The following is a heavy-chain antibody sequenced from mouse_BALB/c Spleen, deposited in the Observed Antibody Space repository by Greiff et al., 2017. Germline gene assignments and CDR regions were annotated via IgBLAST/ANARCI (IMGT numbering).Heavy chain of an antibody. CDR2: IDPENGDT. D-gene: IGHD1-1*01. CDR1: GFNIKDYY. V-gene: IGHV14-4*02. Sequence: EVQLQQSGAELVRSGASVKLSCTASGFNIKDYYMHWVKQRPEQGLEWIGWIDPENGDTEYAPKFQGKATMTADTSSNTAYLQLSSLTSEDTAVYYYNAGGSSYMAMDYWGQGTSVTVSS. J-gene: IGHJ4*01. CDR3: NAGGSSYMAMDY.